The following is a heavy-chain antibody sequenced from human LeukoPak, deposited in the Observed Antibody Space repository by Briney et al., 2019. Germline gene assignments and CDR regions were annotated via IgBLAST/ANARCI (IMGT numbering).Heavy chain of an antibody. J-gene: IGHJ5*02. D-gene: IGHD2-15*01. CDR3: ARGPGCSGGSCYASGWFDP. CDR2: ISSSSSTI. CDR1: GFTFSSYS. V-gene: IGHV3-48*02. Sequence: GGSLRLSCVASGFTFSSYSMNWVRQAPGKGLEWVSYISSSSSTIYYADSVKGRSAISRDNAKNSLYLQMNSLRDGDTAVYYCARGPGCSGGSCYASGWFDPWGQGTLVTVPS.